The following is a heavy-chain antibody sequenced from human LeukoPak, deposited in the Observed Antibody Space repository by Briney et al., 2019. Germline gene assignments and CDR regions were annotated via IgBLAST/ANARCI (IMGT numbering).Heavy chain of an antibody. V-gene: IGHV4-39*01. CDR3: ARLIAVAGCFDY. J-gene: IGHJ4*02. Sequence: SETLSLTCTVSGRSISSRSYYWARIRQPPGKGLEWFGSIYYSGSTYYNPSLKSRVTISVDTSKNQFSLKLSSVTAADTAVYYCARLIAVAGCFDYWGQETLVTVSS. CDR2: IYYSGST. CDR1: GRSISSRSYY. D-gene: IGHD6-19*01.